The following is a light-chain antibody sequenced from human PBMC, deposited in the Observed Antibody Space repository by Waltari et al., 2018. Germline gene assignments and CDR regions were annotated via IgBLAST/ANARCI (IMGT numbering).Light chain of an antibody. Sequence: DIQMTQPPSTLSASLGDRVTLTCRASRSIRTWLAWYQQKLGKAPKLLIYKASTLEGGVPSRFSGSGSETEFTLTITSLQPDDFATYYCQQYYTYPYTFGQGTKLEIK. J-gene: IGKJ2*01. CDR3: QQYYTYPYT. CDR1: RSIRTW. CDR2: KAS. V-gene: IGKV1-5*03.